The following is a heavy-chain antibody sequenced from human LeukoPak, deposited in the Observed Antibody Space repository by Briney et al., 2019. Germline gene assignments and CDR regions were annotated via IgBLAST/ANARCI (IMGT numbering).Heavy chain of an antibody. V-gene: IGHV1-8*01. J-gene: IGHJ6*02. Sequence: ASVKVSCKASGYTFTSYDINWVRQATGQGLEWMGWMNPNSGNTGYAQKFQGRATMTRNTSISTAYMELSSLRSEDTAVYYCARGYITYYDILTGYPTHYYGMDVWGQGTTVTVSS. D-gene: IGHD3-9*01. CDR1: GYTFTSYD. CDR2: MNPNSGNT. CDR3: ARGYITYYDILTGYPTHYYGMDV.